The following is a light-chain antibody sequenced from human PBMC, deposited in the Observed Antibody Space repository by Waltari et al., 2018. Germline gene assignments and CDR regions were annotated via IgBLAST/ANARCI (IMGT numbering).Light chain of an antibody. V-gene: IGLV2-23*01. J-gene: IGLJ3*02. CDR3: YSYAGSSTWV. CDR2: EGS. CDR1: SGDVGGYNV. Sequence: QSALTQPASVSGSTGQSLTLSCTGTSGDVGGYNVVSWYQRHPGKVPKLIIYEGSKRPSGISDRFSGSKSGNTASLTISGLQTEDEAEYYCYSYAGSSTWVFGGGTQLTVV.